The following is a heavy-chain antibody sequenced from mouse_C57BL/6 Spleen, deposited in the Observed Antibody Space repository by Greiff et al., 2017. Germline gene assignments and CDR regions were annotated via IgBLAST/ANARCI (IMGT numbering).Heavy chain of an antibody. CDR3: ARSGDYDAWFAY. J-gene: IGHJ3*01. V-gene: IGHV1-26*01. CDR1: GYTFTDYY. Sequence: EVQLQQSGPELVKPGASVKISCTASGYTFTDYYMNWVKQSHGKSLEWIGDINPNNGGTSYNQKFKGKATLTVDKSSSTAYMELRSLTSEDSAVYYCARSGDYDAWFAYWGQGTLVTVAA. D-gene: IGHD2-4*01. CDR2: INPNNGGT.